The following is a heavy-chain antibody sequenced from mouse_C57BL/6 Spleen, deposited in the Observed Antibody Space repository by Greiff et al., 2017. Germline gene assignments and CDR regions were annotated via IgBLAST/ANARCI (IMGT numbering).Heavy chain of an antibody. Sequence: VQLVESGAELVRPGTSVKVSCKASRYAFTNYLIEWVKQRPGQGLEWIGVINPGSGGTNYNEKFKGKATLTADKSSSTAYMQLSSLTSEDSAVYFCASPHGSSSWFAYWGQGTLVTVSA. CDR1: RYAFTNYL. J-gene: IGHJ3*01. V-gene: IGHV1-54*01. D-gene: IGHD1-1*01. CDR2: INPGSGGT. CDR3: ASPHGSSSWFAY.